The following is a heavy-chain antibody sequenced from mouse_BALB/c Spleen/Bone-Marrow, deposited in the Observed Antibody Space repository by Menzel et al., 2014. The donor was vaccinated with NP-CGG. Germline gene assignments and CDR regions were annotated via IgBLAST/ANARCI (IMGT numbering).Heavy chain of an antibody. CDR3: ARRDDGYVFLDY. J-gene: IGHJ2*01. Sequence: VQLQQSGAELARPGASVKMSCRASGYTFTTYTIHWVRQRPGQGLEWIGYINPSSGYTNYNQKFKDKATLTADKSSSTTYMQLSILTSEDSAVYYCARRDDGYVFLDYWGQGTTLTGSS. CDR1: GYTFTTYT. V-gene: IGHV1-4*01. CDR2: INPSSGYT. D-gene: IGHD2-3*01.